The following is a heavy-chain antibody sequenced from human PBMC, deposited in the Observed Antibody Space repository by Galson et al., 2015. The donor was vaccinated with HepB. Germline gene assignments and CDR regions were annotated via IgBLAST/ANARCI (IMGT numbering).Heavy chain of an antibody. CDR1: GFTFSSYS. CDR3: ARRHVVVVAATPYYYYGMDV. V-gene: IGHV3-48*02. Sequence: SLRLSCAASGFTFSSYSMNWVRQAPGKGLEWVSYISSSSSTIYYADSVKGRFTISRDNAKNSLYLQMNSLRDEDTAVYYCARRHVVVVAATPYYYYGMDVWGQGTTVTVSS. CDR2: ISSSSSTI. J-gene: IGHJ6*02. D-gene: IGHD2-15*01.